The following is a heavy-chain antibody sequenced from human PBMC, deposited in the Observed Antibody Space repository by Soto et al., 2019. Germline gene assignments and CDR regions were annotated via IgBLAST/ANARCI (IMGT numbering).Heavy chain of an antibody. CDR2: IYYSGST. D-gene: IGHD6-19*01. CDR1: GGSISSSSYY. V-gene: IGHV4-39*01. Sequence: ETLSLTCTVSGGSISSSSYYWGWIRQPPGKGLEWIGSIYYSGSTYYNPSLKSRVTISVDTSKNQFSLKLSSVTAADTAVYYCARHAIAVVSPLFDYCGQGTLVTVSS. J-gene: IGHJ4*02. CDR3: ARHAIAVVSPLFDY.